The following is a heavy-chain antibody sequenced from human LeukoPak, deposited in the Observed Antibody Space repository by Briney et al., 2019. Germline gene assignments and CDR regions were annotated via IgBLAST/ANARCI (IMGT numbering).Heavy chain of an antibody. D-gene: IGHD5-12*01. CDR1: GYSFTSYW. Sequence: GESLKISCKGSGYSFTSYWIGWVRQMPGKGLEWMGIIYPGDSDTRYSPSFQGQVTISADKSISTAYLQWSSLKASDTAMYYCARQRGGYGSFDAFDIWGQGTMVTVSS. CDR3: ARQRGGYGSFDAFDI. J-gene: IGHJ3*02. CDR2: IYPGDSDT. V-gene: IGHV5-51*01.